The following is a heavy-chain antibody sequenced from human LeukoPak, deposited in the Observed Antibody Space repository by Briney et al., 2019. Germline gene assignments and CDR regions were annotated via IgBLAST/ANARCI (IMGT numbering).Heavy chain of an antibody. D-gene: IGHD2-15*01. CDR2: IHYSGGT. J-gene: IGHJ4*02. CDR3: ARDLGGYSTFEY. Sequence: SQTLSLTCTVSGGSISSRDYFWTWIRQPPGKGLGWIGYIHYSGGTTYNPSLRSRRTISVDTSKDQFSLKVTSVTAADTAVYYCARDLGGYSTFEYWGQGILVTVSS. CDR1: GGSISSRDYF. V-gene: IGHV4-30-4*08.